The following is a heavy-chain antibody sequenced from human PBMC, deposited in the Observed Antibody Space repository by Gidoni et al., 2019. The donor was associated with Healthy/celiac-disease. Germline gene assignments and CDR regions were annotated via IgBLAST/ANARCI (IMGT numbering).Heavy chain of an antibody. CDR3: ARGSGSSWFDP. CDR2: INHSGST. V-gene: IGHV4-34*01. CDR1: GGSFSGYY. D-gene: IGHD3-10*01. Sequence: QVQLQQWGAGLFKPSETLSLTCAVYGGSFSGYYWSWIRQPPGKGLEWIGEINHSGSTNYNPSLKSRVTISVDTSKNQFSLKLSSVTAADTAVYYCARGSGSSWFDPWGQGTLVTVSS. J-gene: IGHJ5*02.